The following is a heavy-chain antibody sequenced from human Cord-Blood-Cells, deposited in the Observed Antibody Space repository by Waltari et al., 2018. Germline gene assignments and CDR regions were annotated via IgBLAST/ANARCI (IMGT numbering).Heavy chain of an antibody. Sequence: QVQLVESGGGVVQPGRSLRLSCAASGFTFSSYGMHWVRQAPGKGREWVAVIWYYGSNKYYAYAVKGRFTISRDNSKNTLYLQMNSLRAEDTALYYCVRYSSSWYFDYWGQGTLVTVSS. V-gene: IGHV3-33*01. CDR1: GFTFSSYG. CDR3: VRYSSSWYFDY. J-gene: IGHJ4*02. D-gene: IGHD6-13*01. CDR2: IWYYGSNK.